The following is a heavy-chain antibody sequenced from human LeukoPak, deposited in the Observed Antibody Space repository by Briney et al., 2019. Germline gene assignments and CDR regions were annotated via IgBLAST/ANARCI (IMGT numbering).Heavy chain of an antibody. D-gene: IGHD5-18*01. CDR2: IIPIFGTA. CDR1: GGTFSSYA. V-gene: IGHV1-69*13. CDR3: ARSLPSLGYSYGFSDY. J-gene: IGHJ4*02. Sequence: SVKVSCKASGGTFSSYAISWVRQAPGQGLEWMGGIIPIFGTANYAHKFQGRVTITADESTSTAYMELSSLRSEDTAVYCCARSLPSLGYSYGFSDYWGQGTLVTVSS.